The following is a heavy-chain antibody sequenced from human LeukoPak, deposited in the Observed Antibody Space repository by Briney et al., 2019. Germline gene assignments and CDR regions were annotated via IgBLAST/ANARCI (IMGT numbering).Heavy chain of an antibody. CDR1: GFSLKTYE. V-gene: IGHV3-48*03. D-gene: IGHD6-19*01. J-gene: IGHJ5*02. CDR3: ARDVGFNNGWPA. CDR2: ISVGGSDE. Sequence: GGSRRLSCVASGFSLKTYEMNWVRQAPGKGLEWISYISVGGSDEDYADSVKGRFSISRDNAKNSLFLQMNSLRVEDTAVYYCARDVGFNNGWPAWGQGTLVTVSS.